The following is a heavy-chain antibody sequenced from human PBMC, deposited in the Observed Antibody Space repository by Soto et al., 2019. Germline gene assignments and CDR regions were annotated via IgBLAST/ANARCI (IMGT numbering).Heavy chain of an antibody. CDR2: INVGNGNT. D-gene: IGHD2-15*01. CDR3: AREPLCGGRCYLNYFDP. Sequence: ASVKVSCKTSGYTFTSYPIHWVRQAPGQRLEWMGWINVGNGNTQYSEKFQGRVTITRDTSASTVYMELSSLRSEDTCVYYCAREPLCGGRCYLNYFDPWGKGTLVTVSS. J-gene: IGHJ5*02. CDR1: GYTFTSYP. V-gene: IGHV1-3*01.